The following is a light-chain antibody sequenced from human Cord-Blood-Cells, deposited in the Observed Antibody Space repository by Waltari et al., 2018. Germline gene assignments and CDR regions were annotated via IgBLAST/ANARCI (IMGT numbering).Light chain of an antibody. V-gene: IGLV2-8*01. Sequence: QSAPTQPPSASGSPGQSVPISCTGTSSDVGGYNYVSSYQQHPGKAPKLMIYEVSTRPSGVPDRFSGSKSGNTASLTGSGLQAEDEADYYCSSYAGSNNRYVFGTGTKVTVL. J-gene: IGLJ1*01. CDR3: SSYAGSNNRYV. CDR2: EVS. CDR1: SSDVGGYNY.